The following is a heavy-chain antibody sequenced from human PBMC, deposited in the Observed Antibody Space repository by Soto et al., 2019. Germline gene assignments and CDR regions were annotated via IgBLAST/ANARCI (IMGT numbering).Heavy chain of an antibody. CDR3: ARDRGPNTFDY. CDR2: IKEDGSET. Sequence: EVQLVESGGGLVQPGGSRRLSCAASGFTFSTSWMTWVRQAPGKGLEWVANIKEDGSETYYLDSVKGRFTVSKDNAKNSLYLQMNSLRAEDTAVYYCARDRGPNTFDYWGQGTMVTVSS. J-gene: IGHJ4*02. V-gene: IGHV3-7*01. CDR1: GFTFSTSW.